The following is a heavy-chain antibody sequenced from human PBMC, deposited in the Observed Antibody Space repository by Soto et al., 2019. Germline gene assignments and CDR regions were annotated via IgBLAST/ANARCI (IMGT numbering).Heavy chain of an antibody. CDR3: ATAVSKFDTSGSLPYGVDV. J-gene: IGHJ6*02. D-gene: IGHD5-12*01. CDR1: GLTFTSSA. Sequence: QVQLVQSGPEVQKPGTSVKVSCKASGLTFTSSAIQWVRQARGQCLEWIGWIVVGNGNTNYAQKFQKRVTITRDMSTSTAYMELSSLRSEDTAVYYCATAVSKFDTSGSLPYGVDVWGRGTTVTVSS. CDR2: IVVGNGNT. V-gene: IGHV1-58*02.